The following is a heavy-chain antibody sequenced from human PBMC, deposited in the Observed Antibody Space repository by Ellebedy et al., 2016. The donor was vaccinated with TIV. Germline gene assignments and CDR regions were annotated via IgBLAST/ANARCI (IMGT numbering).Heavy chain of an antibody. CDR1: GFTFSDYY. CDR2: ISSSGSTI. Sequence: GESLKISCAASGFTFSDYYMSWIRQAPGKGLEWVSYISSSGSTIYYADSVKGRFTISRDNSKNTLYLQMNSLRAEDTAVYYCARVTLGGYNYREFGYYYYGMDVWGQGTTVTVSS. V-gene: IGHV3-11*01. D-gene: IGHD5-24*01. CDR3: ARVTLGGYNYREFGYYYYGMDV. J-gene: IGHJ6*02.